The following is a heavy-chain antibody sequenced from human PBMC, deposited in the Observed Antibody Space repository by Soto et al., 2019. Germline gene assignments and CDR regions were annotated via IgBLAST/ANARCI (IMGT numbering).Heavy chain of an antibody. Sequence: EVQLVESGGGLVKPGGSLKISCTGSGFSFSAYNINWVRQAPGKGLEWVSSISVGSIYLYQPDSMKGRFTISRDDAKNSLYLEMNSLRAEDTAVYYCARESEDLTSNFDYWGQGTLVTVSS. CDR2: ISVGSIYL. CDR1: GFSFSAYN. CDR3: ARESEDLTSNFDY. J-gene: IGHJ4*02. V-gene: IGHV3-21*06.